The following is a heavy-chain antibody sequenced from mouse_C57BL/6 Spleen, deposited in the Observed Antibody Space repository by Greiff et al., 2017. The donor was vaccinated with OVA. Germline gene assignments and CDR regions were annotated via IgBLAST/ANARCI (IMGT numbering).Heavy chain of an antibody. Sequence: EVMLVESGGGLVKPGGSLKLSCAASGFTFSSYAMSWVRQTPEKRLEWVATISDGGSYTYYPDNVKGRFTISRDNAKNNLYLQMSHLKSEDTAMYYCARDQPNYYGSSSFFDYWGQGTTLTVSS. CDR2: ISDGGSYT. J-gene: IGHJ2*01. D-gene: IGHD1-1*01. CDR3: ARDQPNYYGSSSFFDY. V-gene: IGHV5-4*01. CDR1: GFTFSSYA.